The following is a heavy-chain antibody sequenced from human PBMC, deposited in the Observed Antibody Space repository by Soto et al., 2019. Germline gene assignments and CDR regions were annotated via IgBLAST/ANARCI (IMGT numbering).Heavy chain of an antibody. CDR2: VSGSGYDT. J-gene: IGHJ5*02. CDR3: GGALGVGSIINWFDP. CDR1: GFTFSSYA. V-gene: IGHV3-23*01. Sequence: QPVGSLRLSCRATGFTFSSYAMIWVRQAPGEGLEWVSGVSGSGYDTFYADSVRGRFTISRDNPRNTLYLQMDSLRAEDTAVYFCGGALGVGSIINWFDPWGQGTLVTVSS. D-gene: IGHD1-26*01.